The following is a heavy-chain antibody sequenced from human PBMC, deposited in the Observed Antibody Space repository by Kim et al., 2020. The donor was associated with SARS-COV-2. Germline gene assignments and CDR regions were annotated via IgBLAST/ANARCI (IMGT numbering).Heavy chain of an antibody. CDR2: ISSSTSSI. CDR3: ARDALFCGGRGYYF. D-gene: IGHD3-16*01. Sequence: GGSLRLSCAASGFTFSTYGMSWVRLAPGKGLEWVSYISSSTSSIYYTDSVRGRVTISRDNAKNSLYLQMNSLRDEDTAVYYCARDALFCGGRGYYF. J-gene: IGHJ4*01. CDR1: GFTFSTYG. V-gene: IGHV3-48*02.